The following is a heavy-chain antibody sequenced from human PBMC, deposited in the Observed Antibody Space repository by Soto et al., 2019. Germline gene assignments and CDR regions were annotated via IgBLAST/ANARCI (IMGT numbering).Heavy chain of an antibody. D-gene: IGHD3-9*01. J-gene: IGHJ4*02. CDR1: GNRFNRSW. CDR3: ARQAGYYDMLTGPYYCYC. CDR2: LYPGDYDT. V-gene: IGHV5-51*01. Sequence: GASLKISCEGSGNRFNRSWLGWVRQLSRKGLEGMGILYPGDYDTRYSPSFQGRVTISADKSISTADLQWSSRKASDTAMYYCARQAGYYDMLTGPYYCYCWGQGTLVTVSS.